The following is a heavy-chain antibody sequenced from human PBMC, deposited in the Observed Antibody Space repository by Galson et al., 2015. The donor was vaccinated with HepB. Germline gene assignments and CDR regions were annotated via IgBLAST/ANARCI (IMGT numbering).Heavy chain of an antibody. V-gene: IGHV3-7*03. D-gene: IGHD3-22*01. CDR1: GFTFSAYW. J-gene: IGHJ2*01. CDR2: IKQDGSEK. Sequence: SLRLSCAASGFTFSAYWMSWVRQAPGEGLEWVANIKQDGSEKNYVDSVKGRFTISRDNAKNSLYLQMNSLRAEDTAVYYCAKDLGVVVISYFDLWGRGTLVTVSS. CDR3: AKDLGVVVISYFDL.